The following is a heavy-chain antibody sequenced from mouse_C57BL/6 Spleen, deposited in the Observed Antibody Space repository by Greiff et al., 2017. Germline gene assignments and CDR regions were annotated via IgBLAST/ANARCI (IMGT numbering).Heavy chain of an antibody. Sequence: EVQLQQSGAELVRPGASVKLSCTASGFNIKDDYMHWVKQRPEQGLEWIGWIDPENGDTEYASKFPGKATITADPSSNTAYLLLCSLTSEDPAGYYCTPHYYGRSFYDMDYWGQGTSVTVSS. V-gene: IGHV14-4*01. CDR2: IDPENGDT. CDR3: TPHYYGRSFYDMDY. D-gene: IGHD1-1*01. CDR1: GFNIKDDY. J-gene: IGHJ4*01.